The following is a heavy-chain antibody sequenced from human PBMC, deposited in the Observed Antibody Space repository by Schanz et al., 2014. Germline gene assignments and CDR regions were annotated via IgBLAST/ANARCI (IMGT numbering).Heavy chain of an antibody. CDR3: AKDRRGYRYGHIDF. CDR1: GFTVSNNL. D-gene: IGHD5-18*01. V-gene: IGHV3-66*02. Sequence: EVQLVESGGGLVQPGGSLRLSCAASGFTVSNNLMRWVRQAPGKGLEWVSIIYSGGSTFYADSVKGRFTISRDNSKTTLYLQMNSLRAEDTALYYCAKDRRGYRYGHIDFWGQGDLVTVSS. J-gene: IGHJ4*02. CDR2: IYSGGST.